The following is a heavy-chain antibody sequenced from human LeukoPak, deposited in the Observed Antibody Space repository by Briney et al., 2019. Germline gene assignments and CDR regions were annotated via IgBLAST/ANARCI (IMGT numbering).Heavy chain of an antibody. CDR3: ARGADSIGYYEDY. Sequence: SETLSLTYAVYGGSFSGYYWSWIRQPPGKGLEWIGEINHSGSTNYNPSLKSRVTISVDTSKNQFSLKLSSVTAADTAVYYCARGADSIGYYEDYWGQGTLVTVSS. J-gene: IGHJ4*02. D-gene: IGHD3-22*01. CDR2: INHSGST. CDR1: GGSFSGYY. V-gene: IGHV4-34*01.